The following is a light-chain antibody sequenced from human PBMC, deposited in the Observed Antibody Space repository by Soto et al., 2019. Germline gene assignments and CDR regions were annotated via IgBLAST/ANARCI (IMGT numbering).Light chain of an antibody. CDR2: GNS. CDR1: SSNIGAGYD. Sequence: QSVLTQPPSVSGAPGQSVTISCTGSSSNIGAGYDVHWYQQFPGAAPKLLIYGNSNRPSGVPDRFSGSKSGTSASLAISGLLAEDEADYYCQSYDGSLYVFGSGTKVTVL. V-gene: IGLV1-40*01. J-gene: IGLJ1*01. CDR3: QSYDGSLYV.